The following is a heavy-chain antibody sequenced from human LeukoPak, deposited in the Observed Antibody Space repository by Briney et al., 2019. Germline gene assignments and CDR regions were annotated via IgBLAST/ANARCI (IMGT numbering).Heavy chain of an antibody. CDR3: ARDQLRYYGSNNYYSDMDF. D-gene: IGHD3-10*01. CDR1: GYTFTSYA. Sequence: VASVKVSCKSSGYTFTSYAIAWVRQAPGQGLEWMGWISAYNGGTNYAQKFRGRVTMTTDTSTNTGYMELRSLRSDDTAVYFCARDQLRYYGSNNYYSDMDFWGQGTTVTVSS. CDR2: ISAYNGGT. J-gene: IGHJ6*02. V-gene: IGHV1-18*01.